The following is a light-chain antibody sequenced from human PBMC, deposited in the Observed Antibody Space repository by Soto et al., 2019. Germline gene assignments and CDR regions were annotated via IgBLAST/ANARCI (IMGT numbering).Light chain of an antibody. V-gene: IGKV1-39*01. CDR1: ESISRH. CDR3: QQSYSPLSIT. Sequence: DIQMTQSPSSLSASVGDRVTITCRASESISRHLNWYQQKPGKAPKLLIYAASSLQNGVPSRFSGGGSGTDFTLTISNLQPEDFATYYCQQSYSPLSITCGQGTRLEIK. J-gene: IGKJ5*01. CDR2: AAS.